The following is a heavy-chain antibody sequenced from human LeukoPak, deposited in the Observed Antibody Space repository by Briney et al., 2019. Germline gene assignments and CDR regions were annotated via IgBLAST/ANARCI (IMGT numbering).Heavy chain of an antibody. Sequence: SETLSLTCTVSGGSISSYYWSWIRQPPGKGLEWIGYIYYCGSTNYNPSLKSRVTISVDTSKNQFSLKLSSVTAADTAVYYCAREGYSYGFDYWGQGTLVTVSS. J-gene: IGHJ4*02. CDR2: IYYCGST. D-gene: IGHD5-18*01. CDR3: AREGYSYGFDY. V-gene: IGHV4-59*01. CDR1: GGSISSYY.